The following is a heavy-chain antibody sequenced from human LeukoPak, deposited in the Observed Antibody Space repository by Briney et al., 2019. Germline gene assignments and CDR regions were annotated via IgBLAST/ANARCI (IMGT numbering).Heavy chain of an antibody. D-gene: IGHD3-10*01. V-gene: IGHV4-4*07. CDR2: IYTSGST. Sequence: ASETLSLTCTVSGGSISSYYWSWIRQPAGKGLEWIGRIYTSGSTNYNPSLKSRVTMSVDTSKNQFSLKLSSVTAADTAVYYCARVSYDYYGSGSYPHMDVRGKGTTVTVSS. CDR1: GGSISSYY. CDR3: ARVSYDYYGSGSYPHMDV. J-gene: IGHJ6*03.